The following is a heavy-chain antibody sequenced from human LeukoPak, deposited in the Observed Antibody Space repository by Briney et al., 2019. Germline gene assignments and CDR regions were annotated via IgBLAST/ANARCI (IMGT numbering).Heavy chain of an antibody. CDR3: AREIITMVRGVIKDYYFDY. V-gene: IGHV3-30*02. CDR1: GFTFSSYG. J-gene: IGHJ4*02. D-gene: IGHD3-10*01. CDR2: IRYDASYK. Sequence: PGGSMRLSCAASGFTFSSYGMHWVRQAPGKGLEWVAFIRYDASYKYYADSVKGRFTISRDNSKNTLYLQMNSLRAEDTAVYYCAREIITMVRGVIKDYYFDYWGQGTLVTVSS.